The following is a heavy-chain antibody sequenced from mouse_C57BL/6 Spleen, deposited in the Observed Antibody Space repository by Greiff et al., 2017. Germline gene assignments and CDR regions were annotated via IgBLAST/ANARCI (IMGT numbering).Heavy chain of an antibody. CDR1: GFTFSDYG. V-gene: IGHV5-17*01. CDR2: ISSGSSTI. D-gene: IGHD2-4*01. Sequence: EVKVVESGGGLVKPGGSLKLSCAASGFTFSDYGMHWVRQAPEKGLEWVAYISSGSSTIYYADKVKGRFTISRDNAKNTLFLQMTSLRSEDTAMYYCARGDDYERDFDVWGTGTTVTVSS. J-gene: IGHJ1*03. CDR3: ARGDDYERDFDV.